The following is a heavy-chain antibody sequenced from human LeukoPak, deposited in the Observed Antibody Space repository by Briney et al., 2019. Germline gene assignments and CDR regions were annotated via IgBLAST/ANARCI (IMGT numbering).Heavy chain of an antibody. J-gene: IGHJ3*02. Sequence: PGGSLRLSCAAPGFTVSSNYMSWVRQAPGKGLEWVSVIYSGGSTYYADSVKGRFTISRDNSKNTLYLQMNSLRAEDTAVYYCARDQDYYDSSGYPRAFDIWGQGTMVTVSS. D-gene: IGHD3-22*01. V-gene: IGHV3-66*01. CDR1: GFTVSSNY. CDR2: IYSGGST. CDR3: ARDQDYYDSSGYPRAFDI.